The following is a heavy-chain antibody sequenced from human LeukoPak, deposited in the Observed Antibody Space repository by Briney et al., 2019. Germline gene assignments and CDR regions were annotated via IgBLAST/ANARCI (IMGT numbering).Heavy chain of an antibody. Sequence: PGGSLRLSCAASGFTFSDYYMSWIRQAPGKGLEWVSYISSSGSYTNYADSVKGRFTISRDNAKNSLYLQMNSLRAEDTAVYYCATSSGYGSDAFDIWGQGTMVTVSS. V-gene: IGHV3-11*06. D-gene: IGHD5-12*01. CDR3: ATSSGYGSDAFDI. CDR1: GFTFSDYY. CDR2: ISSSGSYT. J-gene: IGHJ3*02.